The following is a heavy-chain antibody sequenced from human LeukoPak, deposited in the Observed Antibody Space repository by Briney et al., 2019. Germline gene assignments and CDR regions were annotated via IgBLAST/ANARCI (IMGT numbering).Heavy chain of an antibody. Sequence: SQTLSLTCTVSGGSISSGSYYWSWIRQPAGKGLEWIGRIYTSGSTNYNPSLKSRVTISVDTSKNQFSLKLSSVTAADTAVYYCARGEEYSSSWLRFDPWGQGTLVTVSS. J-gene: IGHJ5*02. CDR3: ARGEEYSSSWLRFDP. CDR2: IYTSGST. D-gene: IGHD6-13*01. CDR1: GGSISSGSYY. V-gene: IGHV4-61*02.